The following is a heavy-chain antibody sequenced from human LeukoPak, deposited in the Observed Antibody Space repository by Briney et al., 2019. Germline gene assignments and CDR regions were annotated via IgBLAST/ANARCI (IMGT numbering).Heavy chain of an antibody. CDR2: IYHSGST. D-gene: IGHD5-12*01. Sequence: SETLSLTCAVSGGSISSGGYSWSWVPQPPGEGLEWDGYIYHSGSTYYNPSLQSRVTISLDRSKNQFSLKLSSMTAADTAVYYCASGNTGYDRDSFDIWGQGTMVTVSS. J-gene: IGHJ3*02. CDR1: GGSISSGGYS. V-gene: IGHV4-30-2*01. CDR3: ASGNTGYDRDSFDI.